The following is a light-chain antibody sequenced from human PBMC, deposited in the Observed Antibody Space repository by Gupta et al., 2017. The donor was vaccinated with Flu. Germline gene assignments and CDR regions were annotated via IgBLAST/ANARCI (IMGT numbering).Light chain of an antibody. CDR3: QQYYYYPLT. Sequence: DIVLTQSPDPLAVSLGDRATINRKSSQPVLYISNKQNYLAWYQQKPRQPPTFLLYWASTRDSAVPDRFSPSGSGRDFTLTIISLPAEDLPVYYFQQYYYYPLTFGGGTKVEI. CDR1: QPVLYISNKQNY. CDR2: WAS. J-gene: IGKJ4*01. V-gene: IGKV4-1*01.